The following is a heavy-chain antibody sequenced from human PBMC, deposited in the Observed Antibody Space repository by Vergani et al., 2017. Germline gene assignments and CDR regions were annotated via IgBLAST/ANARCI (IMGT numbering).Heavy chain of an antibody. CDR3: SKDPYYYGSGVRGNWFDP. CDR1: GFTFSSYG. V-gene: IGHV3-30*18. J-gene: IGHJ5*02. D-gene: IGHD3-10*01. CDR2: ISYDGSNK. Sequence: QVQLVESGGGVVQPGRSLRLSCAASGFTFSSYGMHWVRQAPGKGLEWVAVISYDGSNKYYADSVKGRFTISRDNSKNTLYLQMNSLRAEETAVYYCSKDPYYYGSGVRGNWFDPWGQGTLVTVSS.